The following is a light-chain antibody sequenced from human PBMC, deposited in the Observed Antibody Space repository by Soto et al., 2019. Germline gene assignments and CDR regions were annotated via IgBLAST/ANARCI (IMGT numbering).Light chain of an antibody. CDR3: CSYAGSYIFV. V-gene: IGLV2-11*01. CDR2: DVN. J-gene: IGLJ1*01. Sequence: QSALTQPRSMSGSPGQSVTISCTGGNSDVGGYNYVSWYQQNPGKAPKLMIYDVNKRPSGVPDRFSGCKSGNTASLTISGLQADDEADYYCCSYAGSYIFVFGTGTKLTVL. CDR1: NSDVGGYNY.